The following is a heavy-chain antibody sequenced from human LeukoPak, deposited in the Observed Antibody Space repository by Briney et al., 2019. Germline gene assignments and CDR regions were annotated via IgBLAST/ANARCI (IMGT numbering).Heavy chain of an antibody. V-gene: IGHV3-30*02. D-gene: IGHD6-19*01. J-gene: IGHJ4*02. CDR3: AKGGGTSGWYFAYFDY. CDR1: GFTFSSYG. Sequence: PGGSLRLSCAASGFTFSSYGMHWVRQAPGKGLEWVAFIRYDGSNKYYADSVKGRFTISRDNSKNTLYLQMNSLRAEDTAVYYCAKGGGTSGWYFAYFDYWGQGTLVTVSS. CDR2: IRYDGSNK.